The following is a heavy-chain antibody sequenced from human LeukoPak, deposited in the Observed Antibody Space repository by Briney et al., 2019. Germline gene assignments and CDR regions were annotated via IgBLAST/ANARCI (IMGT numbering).Heavy chain of an antibody. J-gene: IGHJ3*02. Sequence: SVKVSCKASGYTFTSYGISWVRQAPGQGLEWMGGIIPIFGTANYAQKFQGRVTITADESTSTAYMELSSLRSEDTAVYYCARDFEMATTHDAFDIWGQGTMVTVSS. CDR1: GYTFTSYG. CDR2: IIPIFGTA. V-gene: IGHV1-69*13. D-gene: IGHD5-24*01. CDR3: ARDFEMATTHDAFDI.